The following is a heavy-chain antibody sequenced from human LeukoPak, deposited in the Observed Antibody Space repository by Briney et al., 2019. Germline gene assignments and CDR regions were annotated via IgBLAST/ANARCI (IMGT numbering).Heavy chain of an antibody. CDR1: GFTFSGYW. J-gene: IGHJ4*02. CDR2: IKQDGSVK. V-gene: IGHV3-7*01. Sequence: GGSLRLSCAASGFTFSGYWMHWVRQAPGKGLEWVANIKQDGSVKYYVDSVKGRFTISRDNAKNSLYLQMNSLRAEDAAVYYCARGALTAPDYWGQGTLVTVSS. D-gene: IGHD3-9*01. CDR3: ARGALTAPDY.